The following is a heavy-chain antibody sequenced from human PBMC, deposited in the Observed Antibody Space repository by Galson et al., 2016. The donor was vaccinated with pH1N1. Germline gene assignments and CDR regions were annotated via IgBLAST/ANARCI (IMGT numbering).Heavy chain of an antibody. CDR3: AGSRDFSFDY. V-gene: IGHV3-30*04. Sequence: SLRLSCAASRFTLSCCAMHWVRQAPGRGLESVALISKDGNNVYYADSVKGRFTISRDSSNNTLYLQMNSLRTEDTAIYYCAGSRDFSFDYWGQGALVTVAS. CDR1: RFTLSCCA. J-gene: IGHJ4*02. D-gene: IGHD4-11*01. CDR2: ISKDGNNV.